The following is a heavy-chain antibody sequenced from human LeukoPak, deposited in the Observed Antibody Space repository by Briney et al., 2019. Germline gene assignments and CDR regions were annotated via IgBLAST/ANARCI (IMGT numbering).Heavy chain of an antibody. D-gene: IGHD5-12*01. V-gene: IGHV3-23*01. CDR1: GFIFSSYA. Sequence: GGSLRLSCAASGFIFSSYAMSWVRQAPGKGLEWVSAISGSGRSKYYADSVKGRFTISRDNSKNTLYLQMNSLRAEDTAVYYCAKDLGYSGYDPLDYWGQGTLVTVSS. CDR2: ISGSGRSK. J-gene: IGHJ4*02. CDR3: AKDLGYSGYDPLDY.